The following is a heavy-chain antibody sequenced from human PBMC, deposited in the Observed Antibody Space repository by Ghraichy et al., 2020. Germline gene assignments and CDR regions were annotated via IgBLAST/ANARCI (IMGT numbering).Heavy chain of an antibody. J-gene: IGHJ6*02. CDR3: ASFLGAAGENYFFYGMDV. Sequence: ASVKVSCKASGYTFTAYYMRWVRQAPGQGLEWMGWINPKSGGTNYAQKFQGRVALTRDTSINTAYMELNRLTSDDTAVYYCASFLGAAGENYFFYGMDVWGQGTTVTFSS. D-gene: IGHD6-13*01. CDR2: INPKSGGT. V-gene: IGHV1-2*02. CDR1: GYTFTAYY.